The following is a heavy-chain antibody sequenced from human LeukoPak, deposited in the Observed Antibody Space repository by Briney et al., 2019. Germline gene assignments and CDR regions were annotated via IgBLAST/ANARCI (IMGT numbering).Heavy chain of an antibody. CDR2: MNPNSGNT. J-gene: IGHJ6*03. V-gene: IGHV1-8*03. CDR1: GYTFTSCD. Sequence: ASVKVSCKASGYTFTSCDINWVRQATGQGLEWMGWMNPNSGNTGYAQKFQGRVTITRNTSISTAYMELSSLRSEDTAVYYCARRITGYCSSTSCYFRLGYYYMDVWGKGTTVTVSS. D-gene: IGHD2-2*01. CDR3: ARRITGYCSSTSCYFRLGYYYMDV.